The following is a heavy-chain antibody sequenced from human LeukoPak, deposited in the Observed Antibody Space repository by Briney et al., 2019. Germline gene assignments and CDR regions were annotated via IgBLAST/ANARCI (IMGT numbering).Heavy chain of an antibody. J-gene: IGHJ4*02. CDR2: IPYDGSNK. CDR3: ARDLGQASSLAYCGGDCYSGGDY. V-gene: IGHV3-30-3*01. Sequence: PGRSLRLSCAASGFTFSSYAMHWVRQAPGKGLEWVAVIPYDGSNKYYADSVKGRFTISRDNSKNTLYLQMNSLRAEDTAVYYCARDLGQASSLAYCGGDCYSGGDYWGQGTLVTVSS. D-gene: IGHD2-21*02. CDR1: GFTFSSYA.